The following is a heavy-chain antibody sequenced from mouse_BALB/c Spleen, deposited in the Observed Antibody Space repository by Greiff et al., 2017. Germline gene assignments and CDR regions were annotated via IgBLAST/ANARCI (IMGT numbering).Heavy chain of an antibody. V-gene: IGHV5-17*02. CDR3: ARSKDYRYLDY. J-gene: IGHJ2*01. CDR1: GFTFSSFG. CDR2: ISSGSSTI. D-gene: IGHD2-14*01. Sequence: EVHLVESGGGLVQPGGSRKLSCAASGFTFSSFGMHWVRQAPEKGLEWVAYISSGSSTIYYADTVKGRFTISRDNPKNTLFLQMTSLRSEDTAMYYCARSKDYRYLDYWGQGTTLTVSS.